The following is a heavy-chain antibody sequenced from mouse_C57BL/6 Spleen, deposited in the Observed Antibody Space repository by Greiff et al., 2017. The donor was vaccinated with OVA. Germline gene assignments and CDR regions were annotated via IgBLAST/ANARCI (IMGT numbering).Heavy chain of an antibody. D-gene: IGHD2-2*01. Sequence: QVQLQQPGAELVMPGASVKLSCKASGYTFTSYWMHLVKQRPGQGLEWIGEIDPSDSYTNYNQKFKGKSTLTVDKSSSTAYMQLSSLTSEASAVYYCARRSGSGSYAMDYWGQGTSVTVSS. CDR1: GYTFTSYW. V-gene: IGHV1-69*01. CDR2: IDPSDSYT. J-gene: IGHJ4*01. CDR3: ARRSGSGSYAMDY.